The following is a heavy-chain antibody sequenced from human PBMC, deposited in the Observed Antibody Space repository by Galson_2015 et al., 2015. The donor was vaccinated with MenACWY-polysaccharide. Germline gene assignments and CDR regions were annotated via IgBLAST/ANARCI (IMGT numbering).Heavy chain of an antibody. Sequence: SLRLSCAASGFDFSSYAMSWVRQAPGKGLEWVSTMSGRRGYTYYADSVKGRFTISRDNSKNTLYLQMSNLRADDTAIYSCATHPKGTDSRWCDYWGQGTLVTVSS. D-gene: IGHD3-22*01. J-gene: IGHJ4*02. CDR3: ATHPKGTDSRWCDY. CDR2: MSGRRGYT. V-gene: IGHV3-23*01. CDR1: GFDFSSYA.